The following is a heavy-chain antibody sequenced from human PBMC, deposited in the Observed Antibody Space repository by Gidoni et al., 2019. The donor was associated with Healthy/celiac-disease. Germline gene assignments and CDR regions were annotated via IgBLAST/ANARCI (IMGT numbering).Heavy chain of an antibody. CDR2: ISGSGGST. D-gene: IGHD1-26*01. CDR1: GFTFSSYA. J-gene: IGHJ3*02. CDR3: AKAHGGSYYGDAFDI. V-gene: IGHV3-23*01. Sequence: EVQLLESGGGLVQPGGSLRLSCAASGFTFSSYAMRWVRQAPGKGLEWVSAISGSGGSTYYADSVKGRFTTSRDNSKNTLYLQMNSLRAEDTAVYYCAKAHGGSYYGDAFDIWGQGTMVTVSS.